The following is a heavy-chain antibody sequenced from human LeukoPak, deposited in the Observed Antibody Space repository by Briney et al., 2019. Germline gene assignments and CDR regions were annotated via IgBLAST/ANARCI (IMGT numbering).Heavy chain of an antibody. CDR1: GFTFSSYW. D-gene: IGHD3-10*01. V-gene: IGHV3-7*01. CDR2: IKQDGSEK. Sequence: GGSLRLSCAASGFTFSSYWMSWVRQAPGKGLEWVANIKQDGSEKYYVDSVKGRFTISRDNAKNSLYLQMNSLRAEDTAVYYCARKKPTSFYGSGSYYNLWGQGTLVTVSS. J-gene: IGHJ4*02. CDR3: ARKKPTSFYGSGSYYNL.